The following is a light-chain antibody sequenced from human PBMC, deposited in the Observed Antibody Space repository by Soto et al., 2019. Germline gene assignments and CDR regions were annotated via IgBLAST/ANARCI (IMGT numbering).Light chain of an antibody. Sequence: EIVLTQSPGTLSLSPGERATLSCWSSQSVSSSSLAWYQQKRGQAPRLLIHDASSRATGIPDRFSGSGSGTDFTLTISRLGPEDFAVYYCQQYGGSPRTFGQGTKVDIK. J-gene: IGKJ1*01. CDR1: QSVSSSS. CDR3: QQYGGSPRT. CDR2: DAS. V-gene: IGKV3-20*01.